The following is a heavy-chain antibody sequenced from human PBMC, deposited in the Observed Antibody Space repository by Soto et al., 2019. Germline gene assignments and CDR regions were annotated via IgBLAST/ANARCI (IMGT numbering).Heavy chain of an antibody. CDR3: ARQGRVVIPSTMAKWFDP. CDR1: SDSISSSTYY. V-gene: IGHV4-39*01. D-gene: IGHD2-2*01. J-gene: IGHJ5*02. CDR2: IFYTGST. Sequence: QLQLPESGPGLVKPSETLYLPCTVSSDSISSSTYYWGWIRQPPGKGLEWIGTIFYTGSTYYNPSLKSRVTISVDTSKNQFSLRLSSVTAADTAVYYCARQGRVVIPSTMAKWFDPWGQGTLVTVSS.